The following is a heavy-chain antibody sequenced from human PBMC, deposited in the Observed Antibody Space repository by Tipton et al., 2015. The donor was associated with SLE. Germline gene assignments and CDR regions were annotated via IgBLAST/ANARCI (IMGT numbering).Heavy chain of an antibody. J-gene: IGHJ6*02. V-gene: IGHV4-59*01. D-gene: IGHD2-2*02. Sequence: TLSLTCTVSGGSISSYYWSWIRQPPGKGLEWIGYIYYIGSTNYNPSLKSRVTISVDTSKNQFSLKLSSVTAADTAVYYCARGQAAISMDVWGQGTTVTVSS. CDR2: IYYIGST. CDR1: GGSISSYY. CDR3: ARGQAAISMDV.